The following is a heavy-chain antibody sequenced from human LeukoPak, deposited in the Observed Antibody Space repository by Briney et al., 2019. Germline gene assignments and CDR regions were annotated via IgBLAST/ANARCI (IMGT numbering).Heavy chain of an antibody. CDR1: GGSISSGNYY. CDR3: ARRGYSYDYFDY. D-gene: IGHD5-18*01. J-gene: IGHJ4*02. V-gene: IGHV4-39*01. CDR2: IYYSGST. Sequence: SETLSLTCTVSGGSISSGNYYWGWIRQPPGKGLEWIGNIYYSGSTYYNPSLKSRVTISVDTSKNQFSLRLSSVTAADTAVYYCARRGYSYDYFDYWGQGTLVTVSS.